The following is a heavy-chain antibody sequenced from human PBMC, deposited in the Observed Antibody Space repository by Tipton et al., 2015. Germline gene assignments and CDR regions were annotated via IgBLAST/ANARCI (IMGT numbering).Heavy chain of an antibody. J-gene: IGHJ4*02. D-gene: IGHD3-9*01. CDR3: ACQDYDSLTRDYQTVDY. CDR1: AYSITSDYY. V-gene: IGHV4-38-2*01. CDR2: ISHSGNT. Sequence: TLSLTCAVSAYSITSDYYWGWIRQPPGKGLEWIGSISHSGNTYYNPSLKSRVTMSRDTSKNQFSLKLTSVTAADTAVYYCACQDYDSLTRDYQTVDYWGQGTRVTVSS.